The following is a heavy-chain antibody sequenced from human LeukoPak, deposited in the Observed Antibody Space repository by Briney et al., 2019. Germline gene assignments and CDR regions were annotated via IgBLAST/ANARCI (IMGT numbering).Heavy chain of an antibody. J-gene: IGHJ4*02. CDR2: INHSGST. Sequence: SETLSLTCAVYGGSFSGYYWSWIRQPPGKGLEWIGEINHSGSTNYNPSLKSRVTISVDTSKNQFSLKLSSVTAADTAVYYCARGGGSGWYVDYWGQGTLVTVSS. CDR3: ARGGGSGWYVDY. V-gene: IGHV4-34*01. D-gene: IGHD6-19*01. CDR1: GGSFSGYY.